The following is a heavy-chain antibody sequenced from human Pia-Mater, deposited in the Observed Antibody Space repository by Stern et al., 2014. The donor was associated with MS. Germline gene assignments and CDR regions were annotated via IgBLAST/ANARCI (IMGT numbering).Heavy chain of an antibody. CDR3: ARDGRHTDNYGLDV. D-gene: IGHD3-9*01. J-gene: IGHJ6*02. V-gene: IGHV1-69*01. CDR1: GGTFHVYA. CDR2: IIPIFGTA. Sequence: QVQLVESGAEVKKPGSSVKVSCKASGGTFHVYAINWLRQAPGQGLEWMGGIIPIFGTANYAQKFKGRVTITADESTRTSSMQLSSLRYDDTAVYYCARDGRHTDNYGLDVWGQGTTVTVSS.